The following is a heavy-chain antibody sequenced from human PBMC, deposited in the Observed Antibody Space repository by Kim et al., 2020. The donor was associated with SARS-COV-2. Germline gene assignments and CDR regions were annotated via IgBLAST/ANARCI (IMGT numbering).Heavy chain of an antibody. CDR2: ISSSSSYI. V-gene: IGHV3-21*01. Sequence: GGSLRLSCAASGFTFSSYSMNWVRQAPGKGLEWVSSISSSSSYIYYADSVKGRFTISRDNAKNSLYLQMNSLRAEDTAVYYCARDLVMVTPLDYYYYYGMDVWGQGTTVTVSS. D-gene: IGHD2-21*02. J-gene: IGHJ6*02. CDR1: GFTFSSYS. CDR3: ARDLVMVTPLDYYYYYGMDV.